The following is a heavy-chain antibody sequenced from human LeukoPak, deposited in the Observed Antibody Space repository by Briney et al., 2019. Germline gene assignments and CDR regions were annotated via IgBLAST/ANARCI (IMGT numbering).Heavy chain of an antibody. D-gene: IGHD3-22*01. Sequence: GGSLRLSCAASGFTFSSYEMNWVRQAPGKGLEWVAYISSSGSTIYYADSVKGRFTISRDNAKNSLYLQMHSLRAEDTAVYYCARPSGYYEYYFDYWGQGTLVTVSS. V-gene: IGHV3-48*03. CDR3: ARPSGYYEYYFDY. CDR1: GFTFSSYE. J-gene: IGHJ4*02. CDR2: ISSSGSTI.